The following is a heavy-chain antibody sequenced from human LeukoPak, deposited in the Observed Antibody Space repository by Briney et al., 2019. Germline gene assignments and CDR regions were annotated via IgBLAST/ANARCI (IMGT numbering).Heavy chain of an antibody. CDR1: GFTFSSYG. V-gene: IGHV3-23*01. CDR3: ARNRPAGYAYGFERQH. Sequence: GGSLRLSCAASGFTFSSYGMNWVRQAPGKGLEWVSAISGSGGSTYYADSVKGRFTISRDNSGNTLFLEMNSLRADDTAVYYCARNRPAGYAYGFERQHWGQGTLVTVSS. J-gene: IGHJ1*01. CDR2: ISGSGGST. D-gene: IGHD5-12*01.